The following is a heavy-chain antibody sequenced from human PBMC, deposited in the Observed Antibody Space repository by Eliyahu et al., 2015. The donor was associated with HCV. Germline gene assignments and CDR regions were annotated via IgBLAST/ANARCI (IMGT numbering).Heavy chain of an antibody. CDR2: IKSKTDGXTT. CDR3: TTESGYLDY. V-gene: IGHV3-15*01. J-gene: IGHJ4*02. Sequence: EVQLVESGGGLVKPGGSLRLSCAASGFTFSNAWMSWVRQAPGKGLEWVGRIKSKTDGXTTDYAAPVKGRFTISRDDSKNTLYLQMNSLKTEDTAVYYCTTESGYLDYWGQGTLVTVSS. CDR1: GFTFSNAW. D-gene: IGHD3-22*01.